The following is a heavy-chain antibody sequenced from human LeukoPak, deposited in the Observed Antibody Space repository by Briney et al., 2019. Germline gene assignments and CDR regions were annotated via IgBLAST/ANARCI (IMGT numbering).Heavy chain of an antibody. V-gene: IGHV3-11*04. J-gene: IGHJ4*02. CDR2: ISSSGSTI. CDR1: GFTFSDYY. D-gene: IGHD6-19*01. CDR3: ARVHTSVEYSSDCYFDY. Sequence: GGSLRLSCAASGFTFSDYYMSWIRQAPGKGLEWVSYISSSGSTIYYADSVKGRFTISRDNAKNSLYLQMNSLRAEDTAVYYCARVHTSVEYSSDCYFDYWGQGTLVTVSS.